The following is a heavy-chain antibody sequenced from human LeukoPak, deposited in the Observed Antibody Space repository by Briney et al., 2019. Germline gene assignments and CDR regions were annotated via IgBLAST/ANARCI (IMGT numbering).Heavy chain of an antibody. CDR3: AREPEESYDYGDYDWYFDL. CDR1: GGTFSSYA. D-gene: IGHD4-17*01. J-gene: IGHJ2*01. Sequence: GSSVKVSCKASGGTFSSYAISWVRQAPGQGLEWMGRIIPIFGIANYAQKFRGRVTITADKSTSTAYMELSSLRSEDTAVYYCAREPEESYDYGDYDWYFDLWGRGTLVTVSS. CDR2: IIPIFGIA. V-gene: IGHV1-69*04.